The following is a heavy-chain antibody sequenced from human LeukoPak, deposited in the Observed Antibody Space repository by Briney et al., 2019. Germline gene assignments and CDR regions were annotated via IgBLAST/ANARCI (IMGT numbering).Heavy chain of an antibody. CDR3: ARDRRGDYDFWSGYFDY. CDR1: GGTFSSYA. CDR2: IIPIFGTA. J-gene: IGHJ4*02. D-gene: IGHD3-3*01. Sequence: ASVKVSCKASGGTFSSYAISWVRQAPGQGLEWMGGIIPIFGTANYAQKSQGRVTITTDESTGTAYMELSSLRSEDTAVYYCARDRRGDYDFWSGYFDYWGQGTLVTVSS. V-gene: IGHV1-69*05.